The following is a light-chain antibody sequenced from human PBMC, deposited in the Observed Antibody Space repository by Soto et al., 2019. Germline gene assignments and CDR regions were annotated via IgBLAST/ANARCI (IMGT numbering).Light chain of an antibody. J-gene: IGLJ2*01. Sequence: QSVLTQPASVSGFPGQSITISCTGTSSDVGGYNYVSWYEQHPGKAPKLMIYEVTERPSGVPGRFSGSKSGNAASLTVSGLQADDEGIYYCSSYTGTNNFVLFGGGTK. CDR2: EVT. CDR1: SSDVGGYNY. V-gene: IGLV2-8*01. CDR3: SSYTGTNNFVL.